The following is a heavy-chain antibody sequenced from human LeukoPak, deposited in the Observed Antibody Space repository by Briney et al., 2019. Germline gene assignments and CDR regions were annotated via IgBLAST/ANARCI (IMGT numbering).Heavy chain of an antibody. CDR2: ISRSSGNI. CDR1: GFTFSSYN. CDR3: AKPLTRGDFNNAFDI. D-gene: IGHD3-10*01. V-gene: IGHV3-48*04. J-gene: IGHJ3*02. Sequence: GGSLRLSCAASGFTFSSYNMNWVRQAPGKGLEWVSYISRSSGNIYYADSVKGRFTISRDNAKNSLYLQMNSLRAEDTAVYYCAKPLTRGDFNNAFDIWGQGTMVTVSS.